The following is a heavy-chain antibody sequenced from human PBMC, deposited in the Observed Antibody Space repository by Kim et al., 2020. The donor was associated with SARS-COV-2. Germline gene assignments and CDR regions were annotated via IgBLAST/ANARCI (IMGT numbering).Heavy chain of an antibody. CDR3: VKGGWRDY. Sequence: GGSLRLSCVASGFNFGTFDMSWVRQAPGKGLKWVSVFKAADDTSYYAESVRGRFIVSRDIAKNTMYLQMNSLRADDTAIYHCVKGGWRDYWGAGTLVTVSS. CDR2: FKAADDTS. V-gene: IGHV3-23*01. D-gene: IGHD1-26*01. J-gene: IGHJ4*02. CDR1: GFNFGTFD.